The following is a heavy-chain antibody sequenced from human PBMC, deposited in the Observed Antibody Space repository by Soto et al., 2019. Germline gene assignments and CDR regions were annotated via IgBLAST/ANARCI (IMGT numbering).Heavy chain of an antibody. CDR2: ISYDGSNK. CDR1: GFTFSSYG. V-gene: IGHV3-30*18. CDR3: AKGGYGVKYGMDV. D-gene: IGHD4-17*01. Sequence: QVQLVESGGGVVQPGRSLRLSCAASGFTFSSYGMHWVRQAPGKGLEWVAVISYDGSNKYYADSVKGRFTISRDNSNNTLYLQMNSLRAEDTAVYYCAKGGYGVKYGMDVWGQGTTVTVSS. J-gene: IGHJ6*02.